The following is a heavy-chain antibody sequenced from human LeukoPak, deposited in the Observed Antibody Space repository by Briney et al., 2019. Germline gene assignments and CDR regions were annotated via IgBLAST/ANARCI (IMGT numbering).Heavy chain of an antibody. CDR2: IYSSGSS. CDR3: AKGGKGFPLGLRFDS. CDR1: GGSIRSYY. Sequence: PSETLSLTCTVSGGSIRSYYWGWIRQPPGKGLEWIGTIYSSGSSYYNPSLKSRLTISVDTSKNQFSLKLTSLTAADTAVYYCAKGGKGFPLGLRFDSWGQGTLVSVSS. D-gene: IGHD2-21*01. V-gene: IGHV4-39*07. J-gene: IGHJ4*02.